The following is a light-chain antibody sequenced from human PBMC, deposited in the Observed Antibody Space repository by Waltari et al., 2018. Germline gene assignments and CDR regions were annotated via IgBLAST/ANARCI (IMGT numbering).Light chain of an antibody. V-gene: IGKV2-28*01. CDR3: MQALQTTWT. Sequence: DIVMTQTPLSLPVTLGEPASISCRSSQSLLSSNGYNYLNWYLQKPGQSPQLLIYYGSIRASGVPDRFSGSGSGTDFTLKISRVEAEDVGVYYCMQALQTTWTFGQGTKVEIK. CDR1: QSLLSSNGYNY. J-gene: IGKJ1*01. CDR2: YGS.